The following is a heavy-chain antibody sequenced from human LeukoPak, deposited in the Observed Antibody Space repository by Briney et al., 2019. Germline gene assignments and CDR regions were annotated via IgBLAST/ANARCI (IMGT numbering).Heavy chain of an antibody. J-gene: IGHJ3*02. D-gene: IGHD2-15*01. CDR2: INQDESEK. CDR3: VKGYCSGGTCYRTGFAI. V-gene: IGHV3-7*01. Sequence: GGSLRLSCAASGFTFSSNWMSWGRQAPGQGRDGVANINQDESEKYYVDSVKGRFTISRDNAKNSLYLQMNSWRADDTALYYCVKGYCSGGTCYRTGFAIWGQGTMVTVSS. CDR1: GFTFSSNW.